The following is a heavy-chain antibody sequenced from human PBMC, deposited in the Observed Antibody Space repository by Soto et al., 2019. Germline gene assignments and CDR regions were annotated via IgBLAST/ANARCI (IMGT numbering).Heavy chain of an antibody. V-gene: IGHV1-69*06. D-gene: IGHD3-22*01. CDR2: IIPIFGTA. J-gene: IGHJ3*02. Sequence: GASVKVSCKASGGTFSSYAISWVRQAPGQELEWMGGIIPIFGTANYAQKFRGRVTITADKSTSTAYMELSSLRSEDTAVYYCAREYYYDSSGYYSDAFDIWGQGTMVTVSS. CDR1: GGTFSSYA. CDR3: AREYYYDSSGYYSDAFDI.